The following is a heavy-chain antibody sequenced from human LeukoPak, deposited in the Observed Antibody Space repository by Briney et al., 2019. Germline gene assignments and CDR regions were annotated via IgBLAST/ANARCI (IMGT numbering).Heavy chain of an antibody. CDR3: GASTVTVTYYYMAV. Sequence: SVKVSCKASGYTFTSYDINWVRQAPGQGLEWMEGIIPVLGTTNSAQRFQDRLSLTADESTGTASMELTSLRPEDSAVYYCGASTVTVTYYYMAVWGKGTTITVSS. CDR1: GYTFTSYD. J-gene: IGHJ6*03. V-gene: IGHV1-69*13. CDR2: IIPVLGTT. D-gene: IGHD2-21*02.